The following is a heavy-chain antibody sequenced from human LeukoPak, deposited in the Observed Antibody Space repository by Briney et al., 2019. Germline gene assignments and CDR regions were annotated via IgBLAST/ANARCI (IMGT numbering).Heavy chain of an antibody. CDR1: GFTFSSYG. J-gene: IGHJ6*02. CDR3: AKGSNGMDV. CDR2: ISYDGSNK. Sequence: TGGSLRLSCAASGFTFSSYGMHWARQAPGKGLEWVAVISYDGSNKYYADSVKGRFTISRDNSKNTLYLQMNSLRAEDTAVYYCAKGSNGMDVWGQGTTVTVSS. V-gene: IGHV3-30*18.